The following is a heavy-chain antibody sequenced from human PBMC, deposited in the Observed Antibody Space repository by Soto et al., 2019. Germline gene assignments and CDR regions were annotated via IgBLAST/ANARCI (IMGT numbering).Heavy chain of an antibody. J-gene: IGHJ5*02. Sequence: QVQLVQSGAEVKKPGSSVQVSCKASGGTFSSYVFSWVRQAPGQGLEWMGGIIPILGTANYAQKFKGRVTITAYEATRAAYMELSSLRSEDTAVYYCASDRSCSGGSCYSRALDPWGQGTLVIVSS. D-gene: IGHD2-15*01. CDR2: IIPILGTA. CDR1: GGTFSSYV. V-gene: IGHV1-69*01. CDR3: ASDRSCSGGSCYSRALDP.